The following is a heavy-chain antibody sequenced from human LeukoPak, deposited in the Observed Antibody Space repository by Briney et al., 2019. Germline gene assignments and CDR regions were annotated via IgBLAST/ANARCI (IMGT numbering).Heavy chain of an antibody. CDR1: GFTFSAYA. Sequence: GGSLRLSCEASGFTFSAYAMTWVRQAPGKGLEWVSSIGSDNKPHYSESVKGRFAISRDNSKNILFLHLNSLRAEDTAVYYCARTKSGWYYSDYWGQGTLVSVSS. V-gene: IGHV3-23*05. CDR2: IGSDNKP. CDR3: ARTKSGWYYSDY. D-gene: IGHD6-19*01. J-gene: IGHJ4*02.